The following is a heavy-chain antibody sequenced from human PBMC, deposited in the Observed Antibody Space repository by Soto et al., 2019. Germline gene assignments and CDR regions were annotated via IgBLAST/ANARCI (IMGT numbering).Heavy chain of an antibody. CDR3: AKFPALPHLNIVGATTMQHDLDY. Sequence: GGSLRLSCAASGFTFISYGMHWVRQAPGKGLEWVAVLSYDGSNKYYADSVKGRFTISRDNSKNTLYLQMNSLRAEDTAVYYCAKFPALPHLNIVGATTMQHDLDYWGQGTLVTVSS. J-gene: IGHJ4*02. D-gene: IGHD1-26*01. CDR2: LSYDGSNK. CDR1: GFTFISYG. V-gene: IGHV3-30*18.